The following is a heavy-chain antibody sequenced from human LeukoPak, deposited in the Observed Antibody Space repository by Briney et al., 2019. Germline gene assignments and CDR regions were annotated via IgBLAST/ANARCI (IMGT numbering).Heavy chain of an antibody. CDR2: IYYSGST. Sequence: PSETLSLTCTVSGGSISSYYWSWIRQPPGKGLEWIGYIYYSGSTNYNPSLKSRVAISVDTSKNQFSLKLSSVIAADTAVYYCARTTEGYCSSASCFGFSYSYYMDVWGKGTTVTISS. CDR3: ARTTEGYCSSASCFGFSYSYYMDV. J-gene: IGHJ6*03. V-gene: IGHV4-59*01. CDR1: GGSISSYY. D-gene: IGHD2-2*01.